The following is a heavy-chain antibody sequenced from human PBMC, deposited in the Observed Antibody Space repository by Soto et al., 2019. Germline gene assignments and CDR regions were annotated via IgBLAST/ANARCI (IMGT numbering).Heavy chain of an antibody. Sequence: SETLSLTCAVYGGSSSVYFWSWIRQPPGKGLEWIGEINHSGGTNYNPALKSRVTISVDTSKNQFSLKLSSLRSEDTAVYYCARDRVATRDFDYWGQGTLVTVSS. J-gene: IGHJ4*02. V-gene: IGHV4-34*01. CDR3: ARDRVATRDFDY. CDR1: GGSSSVYF. CDR2: INHSGGT. D-gene: IGHD5-12*01.